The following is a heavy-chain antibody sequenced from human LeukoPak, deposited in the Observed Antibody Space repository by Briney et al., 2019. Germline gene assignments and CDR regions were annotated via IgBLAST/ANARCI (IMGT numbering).Heavy chain of an antibody. J-gene: IGHJ4*02. CDR3: ARDGGIAVAGYLDY. Sequence: GGSLRLSCAASGFTVSSNYMSWVRQAPGKGLEWVSVIYSGGSTYYADSVKGRFTISRDNSKNTLYLQMNSLRAEDTAVYYCARDGGIAVAGYLDYWGQGTLVTVSS. CDR1: GFTVSSNY. D-gene: IGHD6-19*01. V-gene: IGHV3-53*05. CDR2: IYSGGST.